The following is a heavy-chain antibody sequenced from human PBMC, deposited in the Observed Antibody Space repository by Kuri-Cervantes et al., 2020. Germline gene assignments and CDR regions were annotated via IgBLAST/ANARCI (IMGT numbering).Heavy chain of an antibody. J-gene: IGHJ1*01. CDR3: ARPYFDSSGSQYFQH. CDR1: GYSISSGYY. Sequence: SETLSLTCAVSGYSISSGYYWGWIRQPPGKGLEWIGSIYHSGSTYYNPSLKSRVTISVDTSKNQFSLKLSSVTAADTAVYYCARPYFDSSGSQYFQHWGQGTLVTVSS. D-gene: IGHD3-22*01. CDR2: IYHSGST. V-gene: IGHV4-38-2*01.